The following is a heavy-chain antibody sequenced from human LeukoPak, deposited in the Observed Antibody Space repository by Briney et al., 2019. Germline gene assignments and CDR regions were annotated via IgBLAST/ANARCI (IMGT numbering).Heavy chain of an antibody. CDR2: IYYSGST. CDR1: GGSISSYY. Sequence: SETLSLTCTVSGGSISSYYWSWIRQPPGKGLEWIGYIYYSGSTNYNPSLESRVTISVDTSKNQFSLKLSSVTAADTAVYYCARIRRDYYDSSGYIRHYYYGMDVWGQGTTVTVSS. D-gene: IGHD3-22*01. CDR3: ARIRRDYYDSSGYIRHYYYGMDV. V-gene: IGHV4-59*01. J-gene: IGHJ6*02.